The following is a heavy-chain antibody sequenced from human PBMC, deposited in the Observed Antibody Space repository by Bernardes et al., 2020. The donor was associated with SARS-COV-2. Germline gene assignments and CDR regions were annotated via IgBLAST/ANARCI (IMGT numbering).Heavy chain of an antibody. CDR3: AGGASVRQLPLYYFDF. D-gene: IGHD1-26*01. J-gene: IGHJ4*02. Sequence: ASMKVSCKASGYTFTGYYMHWVRQAPGQGLEWMGWINPDSGGTNYAQKFQGWVTMTMDTSISPAYMELSRLRSDDTAVYYCAGGASVRQLPLYYFDFWGKGAQVTVSS. CDR2: INPDSGGT. V-gene: IGHV1-2*04. CDR1: GYTFTGYY.